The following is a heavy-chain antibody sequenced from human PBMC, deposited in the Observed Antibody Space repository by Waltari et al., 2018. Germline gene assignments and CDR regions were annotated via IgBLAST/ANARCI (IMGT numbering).Heavy chain of an antibody. CDR2: INAGNGNT. J-gene: IGHJ4*02. Sequence: QVQLVQSGAEVKKPGASVKVSCKASGYTFTSYAMHWVRQAPGQRLEWMGWINAGNGNTKYAQKFQGRVTITRDTSASTAYMELSSLRSEDTAVYYCARFIDGYNYEARFYYGGQGTLVTVSS. CDR3: ARFIDGYNYEARFYY. CDR1: GYTFTSYA. D-gene: IGHD5-12*01. V-gene: IGHV1-3*01.